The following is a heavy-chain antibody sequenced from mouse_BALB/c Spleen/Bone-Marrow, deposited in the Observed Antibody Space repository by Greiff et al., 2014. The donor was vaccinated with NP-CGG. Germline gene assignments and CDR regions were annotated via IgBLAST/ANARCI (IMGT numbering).Heavy chain of an antibody. V-gene: IGHV5-9-3*01. CDR3: ARRQIYDGYYYAMDY. J-gene: IGHJ4*01. Sequence: EVHLVESGGGLVKPGGSLKLSCAASGFTFSSYAMSWVRQTPEKRLEWVATITSGGNYTYYPDSVKGRITISRDNAKNTLYLQMSSLRSEDTAMYYCARRQIYDGYYYAMDYWGQGTLVTVSS. CDR2: ITSGGNYT. D-gene: IGHD2-3*01. CDR1: GFTFSSYA.